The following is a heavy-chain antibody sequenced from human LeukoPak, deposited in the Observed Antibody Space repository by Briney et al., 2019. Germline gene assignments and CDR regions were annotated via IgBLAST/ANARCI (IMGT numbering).Heavy chain of an antibody. CDR2: ISSSGSTI. Sequence: GGSLRLSCAASGFTFSDYYMSWIRQAPGKGLEWVSYISSSGSTIYYADSVRGRLTISRDNAKNSLYLQMNSLRAEDTAVYYCARVAAEQQLGSLDYWGQGTLVTVSS. CDR1: GFTFSDYY. J-gene: IGHJ4*02. D-gene: IGHD6-13*01. V-gene: IGHV3-11*01. CDR3: ARVAAEQQLGSLDY.